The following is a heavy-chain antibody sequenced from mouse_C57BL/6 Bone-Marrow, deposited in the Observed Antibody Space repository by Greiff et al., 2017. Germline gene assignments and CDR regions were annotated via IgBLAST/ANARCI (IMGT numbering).Heavy chain of an antibody. CDR2: ISDGGSYT. CDR1: GFTFSSYA. CDR3: ARKTMVTTILSYAMDY. V-gene: IGHV5-4*03. J-gene: IGHJ4*01. D-gene: IGHD2-2*01. Sequence: EVKLVESGGGLVKPGGSLKLSCAASGFTFSSYAMSWVRQTPEKRLEWVATISDGGSYTYYPDNVKGRFTISRDNAKNNLYLQMSHLKSEDTAMYYCARKTMVTTILSYAMDYWGQGTSVTVSS.